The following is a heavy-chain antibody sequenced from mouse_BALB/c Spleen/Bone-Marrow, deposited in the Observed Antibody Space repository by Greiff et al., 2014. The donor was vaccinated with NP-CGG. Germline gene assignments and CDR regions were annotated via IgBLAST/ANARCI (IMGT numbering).Heavy chain of an antibody. V-gene: IGHV2-9*02. CDR2: IWAGGGT. Sequence: VKLVESGPGLVAPSQSLSITCTVSGFSLTSYGVRWVRQPPGKGLQWLGVIWAGGGTNYNSALMSRLSISEDNSKSQVFLKMNSLQTDDTAMYYCVRDREFSYAMDYWGQGTSVTVSS. J-gene: IGHJ4*01. CDR1: GFSLTSYG. CDR3: VRDREFSYAMDY. D-gene: IGHD3-1*01.